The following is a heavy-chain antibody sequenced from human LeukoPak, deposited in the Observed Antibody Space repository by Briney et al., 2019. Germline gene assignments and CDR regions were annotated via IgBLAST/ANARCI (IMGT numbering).Heavy chain of an antibody. V-gene: IGHV3-23*01. CDR1: GFTFDNYV. CDR2: IRGGGGSA. CDR3: ARDPNGDYIGAFDM. D-gene: IGHD4-17*01. J-gene: IGHJ3*02. Sequence: GGSLRLSCAASGFTFDNYVMAWFRQAPGKGPEWVSAIRGGGGSAFYADSVKGRFTISRDNSKYTLFLQMNSLRAEDTAVYYCARDPNGDYIGAFDMWGPGTMVTVSS.